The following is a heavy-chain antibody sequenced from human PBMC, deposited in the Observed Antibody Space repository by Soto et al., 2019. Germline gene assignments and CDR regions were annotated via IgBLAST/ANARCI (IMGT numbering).Heavy chain of an antibody. CDR2: IYPGDSDT. D-gene: IGHD5-18*01. J-gene: IGHJ3*02. CDR3: ARGARDTAMADAFDI. Sequence: GESLKISCKGSGYSFTSYWIGWVRQMPGKGLEWMGIIYPGDSDTRYSPSFQGQVTISADKSISTAYLQWSSLKASDTAMYYCARGARDTAMADAFDISGQGTMVTVSS. CDR1: GYSFTSYW. V-gene: IGHV5-51*01.